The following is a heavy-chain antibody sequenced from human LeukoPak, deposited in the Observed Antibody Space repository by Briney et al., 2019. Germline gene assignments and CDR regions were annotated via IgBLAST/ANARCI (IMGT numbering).Heavy chain of an antibody. J-gene: IGHJ4*02. D-gene: IGHD2-2*03. CDR1: GLSFSSYS. CDR2: ISSSSSYI. V-gene: IGHV3-21*01. CDR3: ARGGLGIVVVPAAPDY. Sequence: GGSLRLSCAASGLSFSSYSMNWVREAPGKGLEWVSSISSSSSYIYYADSVKGRFTISRDNAKNSLYLQMNSLRAKDTAVYYCARGGLGIVVVPAAPDYWGQGTLVTVSS.